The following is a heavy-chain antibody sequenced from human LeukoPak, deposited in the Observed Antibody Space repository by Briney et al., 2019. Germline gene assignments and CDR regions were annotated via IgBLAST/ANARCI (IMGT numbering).Heavy chain of an antibody. J-gene: IGHJ4*02. V-gene: IGHV3-20*04. CDR1: GYSISSGYY. CDR3: ARDHLSGELTFDY. D-gene: IGHD1-7*01. Sequence: RPSETLSLTCAVSGYSISSGYYWGWIRQPPGKGLEWVSGINWNGGSTGYADSVKGRCTISRDNAKNSLYLQMNSLRAEDTVLYYCARDHLSGELTFDYWGQGTLVTVSS. CDR2: INWNGGST.